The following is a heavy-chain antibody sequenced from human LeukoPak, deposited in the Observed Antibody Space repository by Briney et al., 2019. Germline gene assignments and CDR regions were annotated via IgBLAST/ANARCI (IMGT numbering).Heavy chain of an antibody. CDR2: IRSKAYGGTT. Sequence: GGSLRLSCTASGFTFGDYAMSWFRQAPGKGLEWVGFIRSKAYGGTTEYAASVKGRFTISRDDSKSIAYLQMNSLRLEDTAMYYCARDVDTVMDWANDAFHIWGQGTMVTVSS. CDR1: GFTFGDYA. D-gene: IGHD5-18*01. CDR3: ARDVDTVMDWANDAFHI. J-gene: IGHJ3*02. V-gene: IGHV3-49*03.